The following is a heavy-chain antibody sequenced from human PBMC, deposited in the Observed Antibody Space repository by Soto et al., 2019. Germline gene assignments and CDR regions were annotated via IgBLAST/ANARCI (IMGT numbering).Heavy chain of an antibody. CDR3: AGLWFGELLGYFDY. Sequence: SETLSLTCTVSGGSISSYYWSWIRQPPGKGLEWIGEIYHSGSTNYNPSLKSRVTISVDKSKNQFSLKLSSVTAADTAVYYCAGLWFGELLGYFDYWGQGTLVTVSS. J-gene: IGHJ4*02. CDR2: IYHSGST. D-gene: IGHD3-10*01. V-gene: IGHV4-59*12. CDR1: GGSISSYY.